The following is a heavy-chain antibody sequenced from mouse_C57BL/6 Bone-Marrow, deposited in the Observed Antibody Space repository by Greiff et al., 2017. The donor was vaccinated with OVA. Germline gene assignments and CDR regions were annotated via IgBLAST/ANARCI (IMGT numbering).Heavy chain of an antibody. CDR3: TAYGHFDY. CDR1: GFNIKDYY. V-gene: IGHV14-4*01. D-gene: IGHD1-1*02. J-gene: IGHJ2*01. CDR2: IDPENGDT. Sequence: EVQLQQSGAELVRPGASVKLSCTASGFNIKDYYMHWVKQRTEQGLEWIGWIDPENGDTEYASKFQGKATITADTSSNTAYLQLSSLTSEDTAVDCCTAYGHFDYWGQGTTVTVSA.